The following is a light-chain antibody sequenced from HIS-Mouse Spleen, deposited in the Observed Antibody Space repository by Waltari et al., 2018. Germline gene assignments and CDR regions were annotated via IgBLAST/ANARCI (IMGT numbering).Light chain of an antibody. V-gene: IGLV2-11*01. CDR2: EFS. Sequence: QSALTQPRSVSGSPGQSVTISCTGTSSDVGGYNYVSWYQQHPGKAPKPRLYEFSKRPSGVPDRFSGSKSGNTASLTISGLQAEDEADYYCCSYAGSYTLVFGGGTKLTVL. CDR1: SSDVGGYNY. CDR3: CSYAGSYTLV. J-gene: IGLJ3*02.